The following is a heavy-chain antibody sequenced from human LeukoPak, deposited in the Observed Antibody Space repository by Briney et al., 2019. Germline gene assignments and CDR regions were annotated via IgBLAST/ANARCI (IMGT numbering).Heavy chain of an antibody. D-gene: IGHD3-10*01. V-gene: IGHV4-31*03. CDR1: GGSISSGSCY. CDR2: IYYSGST. Sequence: PSETLSLTCTVPGGSISSGSCYWSWIRQHPGKGLECIGYIYYSGSTYYNPSLKSRVTISVDTSKKQFSLKLSSVTAADTAVYYCARYYFGSGSYFDYWGQGTLVTVSS. J-gene: IGHJ4*03. CDR3: ARYYFGSGSYFDY.